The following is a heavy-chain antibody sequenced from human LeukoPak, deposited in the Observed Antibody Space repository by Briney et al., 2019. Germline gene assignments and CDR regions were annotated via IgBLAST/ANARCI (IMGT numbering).Heavy chain of an antibody. CDR2: IYYSGST. CDR1: GGSISSYY. Sequence: PSETLSLTCTVSGGSISSYYWSWIRQPPGKGLEWIGYIYYSGSTNYNPSPKSRVTISVDTSKNQFSLKLSSVTAADTAVYYCARSSAYGGAFDIWGQGTMVTVSS. CDR3: ARSSAYGGAFDI. J-gene: IGHJ3*02. D-gene: IGHD3-22*01. V-gene: IGHV4-59*01.